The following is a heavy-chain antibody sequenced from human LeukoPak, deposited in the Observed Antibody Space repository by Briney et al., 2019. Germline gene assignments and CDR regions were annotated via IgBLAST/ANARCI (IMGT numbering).Heavy chain of an antibody. D-gene: IGHD1-26*01. Sequence: GRSLRLSCVASGFTFSYYGFHWVRQAPGKGLEWVAVIWSDGSKKYYVDSVKGRFTISRDDSKNTMYLQMNSLIAEDTAVYYCARDRALGSFDYWGQGTLVTVSS. CDR2: IWSDGSKK. CDR3: ARDRALGSFDY. J-gene: IGHJ4*02. CDR1: GFTFSYYG. V-gene: IGHV3-33*01.